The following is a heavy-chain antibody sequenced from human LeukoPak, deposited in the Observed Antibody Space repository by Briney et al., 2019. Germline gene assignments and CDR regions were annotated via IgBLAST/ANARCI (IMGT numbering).Heavy chain of an antibody. J-gene: IGHJ4*02. V-gene: IGHV4-39*01. CDR3: ARRIAAAALDY. Sequence: TSETLSLTCTVSGGSISSSSYYWDWIRQPPGKGLEWIGNIYYSGSTYYNPSLKSRVTISVDTSKNKFSLKLSSVTATDTAVYYCARRIAAAALDYWGQGTLVTVSS. D-gene: IGHD6-13*01. CDR2: IYYSGST. CDR1: GGSISSSSYY.